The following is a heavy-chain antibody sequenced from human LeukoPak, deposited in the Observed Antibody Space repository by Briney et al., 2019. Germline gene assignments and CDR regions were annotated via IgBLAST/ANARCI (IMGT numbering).Heavy chain of an antibody. Sequence: SETLSLTCAVYGGSFSGYYWSWIRQPPGKGLEWIGEINHSGSTNYNPSLKSRVTISVDTSKNQFSLKLSSVTAADTAVYYCARAPDWVRQSPFDYWGQGTLVTVSS. V-gene: IGHV4-34*01. CDR3: ARAPDWVRQSPFDY. CDR2: INHSGST. J-gene: IGHJ4*02. CDR1: GGSFSGYY. D-gene: IGHD3-9*01.